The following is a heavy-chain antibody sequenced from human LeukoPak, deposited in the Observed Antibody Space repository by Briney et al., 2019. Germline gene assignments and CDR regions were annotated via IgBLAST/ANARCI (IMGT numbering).Heavy chain of an antibody. J-gene: IGHJ3*02. CDR3: ARGGGMLDVGDAFDI. Sequence: SQTLSLTCTVSGGSISSGGYYWSWIRQHPGKGLEWIGYIYYSGSTYYNPSLKSRVTISVDTSKNQFSLKLSSVTAADTAVYYCARGGGMLDVGDAFDIWGQGTMVTASS. V-gene: IGHV4-31*03. D-gene: IGHD2-8*01. CDR2: IYYSGST. CDR1: GGSISSGGYY.